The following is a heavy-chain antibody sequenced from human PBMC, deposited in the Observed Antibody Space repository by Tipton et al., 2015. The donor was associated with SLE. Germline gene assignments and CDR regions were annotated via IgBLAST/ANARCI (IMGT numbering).Heavy chain of an antibody. V-gene: IGHV3-23*01. D-gene: IGHD1-26*01. CDR2: IGGGGGNT. J-gene: IGHJ3*02. Sequence: GSLRLSCAASGFSFSNYAMNWVRQAPGKGLEWVSAIGGGGGNTYYADSVKGRFTISRDNSKNMVYLQMNSLRAEDTAVYYCARFKLWDVFDIWGQGTMVTVSS. CDR3: ARFKLWDVFDI. CDR1: GFSFSNYA.